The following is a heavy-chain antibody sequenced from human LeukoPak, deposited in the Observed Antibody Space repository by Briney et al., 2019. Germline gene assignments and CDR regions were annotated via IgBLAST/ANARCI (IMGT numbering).Heavy chain of an antibody. D-gene: IGHD2-2*02. CDR1: GYTFTSYG. J-gene: IGHJ4*02. CDR3: VWQFGCDSTSCYREHFDY. Sequence: ASVKVSCKASGYTFTSYGISWVRQAPGQGLEWMGWISAYNGNTNYAQKLQGRVTMTTDTSTSTAYMELRSLRSDDTAVYYCVWQFGCDSTSCYREHFDYWGQGTLVTVSS. V-gene: IGHV1-18*01. CDR2: ISAYNGNT.